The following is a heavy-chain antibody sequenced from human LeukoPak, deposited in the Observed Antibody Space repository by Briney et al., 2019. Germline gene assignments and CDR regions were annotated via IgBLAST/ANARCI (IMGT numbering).Heavy chain of an antibody. V-gene: IGHV3-74*01. CDR1: GFTFSTYW. Sequence: PGGSLRLSCAASGFTFSTYWMHWVRQAPGKGLEWVSRIKTDGTSTTYADSVKGRFTISRDNSKNTLYLQMNSLRAEDTAVYYCAREESPYYDFWSGPRGYNWFDPWGQGTLVTVSS. CDR2: IKTDGTST. CDR3: AREESPYYDFWSGPRGYNWFDP. D-gene: IGHD3-3*01. J-gene: IGHJ5*02.